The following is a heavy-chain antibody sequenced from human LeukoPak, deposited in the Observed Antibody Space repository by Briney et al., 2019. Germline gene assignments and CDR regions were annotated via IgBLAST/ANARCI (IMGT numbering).Heavy chain of an antibody. D-gene: IGHD3-22*01. CDR1: GFTFSDYY. Sequence: GGSLRLSCAASGFTFSDYYMSWIRQAPGKGLEWVSYISSSSSYTNYADSVKGRFTISRDNAKNSLYLQMNSLRAEDTAVYYCARQSRSYYYDSSGWDAFDIWGQGTMVTVSS. V-gene: IGHV3-11*03. J-gene: IGHJ3*02. CDR3: ARQSRSYYYDSSGWDAFDI. CDR2: ISSSSSYT.